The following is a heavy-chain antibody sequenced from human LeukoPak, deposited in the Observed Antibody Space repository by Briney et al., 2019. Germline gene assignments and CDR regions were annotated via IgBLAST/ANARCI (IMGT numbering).Heavy chain of an antibody. J-gene: IGHJ4*02. CDR1: GGSISSGDYY. CDR3: ARSGVGLGATGIR. V-gene: IGHV4-39*01. D-gene: IGHD1-26*01. CDR2: IYYSGST. Sequence: SETLSLTCTVSGGSISSGDYYWSWIRQPPGKGLEWIGSIYYSGSTYYNPSLKSRVTISVDTSKNQFSLKLSSVTAADTAVYYCARSGVGLGATGIRWGQGTLVTVSS.